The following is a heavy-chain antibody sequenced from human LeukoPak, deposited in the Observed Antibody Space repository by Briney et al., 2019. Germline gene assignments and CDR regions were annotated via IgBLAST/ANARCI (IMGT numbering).Heavy chain of an antibody. CDR3: AREWGY. CDR1: GYPFVNNW. V-gene: IGHV3-48*01. D-gene: IGHD1-26*01. J-gene: IGHJ4*02. Sequence: GGSLRLSCAASGYPFVNNWMTWVRQAPGKGLEWVSYISHSSSTIHYADSVKGRFTISRDNAKNSMYLQMNSLRAEDTAVYYCAREWGYWGQGTLVTVSS. CDR2: ISHSSSTI.